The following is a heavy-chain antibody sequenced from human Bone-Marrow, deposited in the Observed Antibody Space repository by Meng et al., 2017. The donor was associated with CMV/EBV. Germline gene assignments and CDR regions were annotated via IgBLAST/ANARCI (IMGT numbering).Heavy chain of an antibody. CDR2: ISSSGGSA. CDR3: ANGHSNSGSSCSTYLEY. CDR1: GFSFTNYA. D-gene: IGHD2-15*01. J-gene: IGHJ4*02. V-gene: IGHV3-64*02. Sequence: GESLKISCAASGFSFTNYALHWVRQAPGKGLEYVAAISSSGGSAFYADSVKGRFTISRDNSKSTLYLQMGSLRADDMAIYYCANGHSNSGSSCSTYLEYWGQGALVNGAS.